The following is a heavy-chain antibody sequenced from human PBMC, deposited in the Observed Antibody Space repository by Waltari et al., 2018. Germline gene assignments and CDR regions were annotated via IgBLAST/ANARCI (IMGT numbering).Heavy chain of an antibody. CDR3: ARAPDS. CDR1: GGSINSDSFY. Sequence: QLQLQESGPGLVKPSETLSLTCTFSGGSINSDSFYWGWLRQPPGKGREWIGSLYYSGTTYFSPSLRSRVTISLDTSKSQFSLKLSSVTAADTAVYYCARAPDSWGQGTLVTVSS. J-gene: IGHJ5*01. V-gene: IGHV4-39*01. CDR2: LYYSGTT.